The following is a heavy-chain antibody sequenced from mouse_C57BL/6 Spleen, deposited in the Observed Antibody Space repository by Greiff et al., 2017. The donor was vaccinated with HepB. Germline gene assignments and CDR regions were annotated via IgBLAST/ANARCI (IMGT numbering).Heavy chain of an antibody. CDR3: ARDGDYDYFAY. V-gene: IGHV5-4*01. D-gene: IGHD2-4*01. CDR1: GFTFSSYA. Sequence: EVMLVESGGGLVKPGGSLKLSCAASGFTFSSYAMSWVRQTPEKRLEWVATISDGGSYTYYPDNVKGRFTISRDNAKNNLYLQMSHLKSEDTAMYYCARDGDYDYFAYWGQGTLVTVSA. CDR2: ISDGGSYT. J-gene: IGHJ3*01.